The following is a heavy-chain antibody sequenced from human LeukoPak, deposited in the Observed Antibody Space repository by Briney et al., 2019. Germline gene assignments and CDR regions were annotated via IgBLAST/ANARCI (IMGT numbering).Heavy chain of an antibody. Sequence: PGGSLRLSCAASGFTFSSYEMNWVRQASGKGLEWVGRIRSKANSYATAYAASVKGRFTISRDDSKNTAYLQMNSLKTEDTAVYYCTRLTITFGGVIVGLDPWGQGTLVTVSS. J-gene: IGHJ5*02. CDR3: TRLTITFGGVIVGLDP. V-gene: IGHV3-73*01. CDR1: GFTFSSYE. D-gene: IGHD3-16*02. CDR2: IRSKANSYAT.